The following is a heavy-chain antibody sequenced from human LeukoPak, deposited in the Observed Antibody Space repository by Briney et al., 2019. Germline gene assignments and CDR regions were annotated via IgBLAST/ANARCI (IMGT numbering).Heavy chain of an antibody. V-gene: IGHV4-4*07. Sequence: PSETLSLTCTVSGGSISSYYWSWIRQPAGKGLEWIGRIHSSGSTSYNPSLKSRVTMSVDKSKNQFSLKLSSVTAADTAMYFCARGRGDYFDTSGYFFDDWGQGTLVTISS. CDR2: IHSSGST. CDR1: GGSISSYY. CDR3: ARGRGDYFDTSGYFFDD. D-gene: IGHD3-22*01. J-gene: IGHJ4*02.